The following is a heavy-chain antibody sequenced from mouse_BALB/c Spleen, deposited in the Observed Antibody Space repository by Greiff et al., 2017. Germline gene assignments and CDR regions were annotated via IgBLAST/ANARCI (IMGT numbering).Heavy chain of an antibody. V-gene: IGHV14-3*02. CDR3: ARGGTMITTGFAY. Sequence: VQLQQSGAELVKPGASVKLSCTASGFNIKDTYMHWVKQRPEQGLEWIGRIDPANGNTKYDPKFQGKATITADTSSNTAYLQLSSLTSEDTAVYYCARGGTMITTGFAYWGQGTLVTVSA. CDR2: IDPANGNT. J-gene: IGHJ3*01. CDR1: GFNIKDTY. D-gene: IGHD2-4*01.